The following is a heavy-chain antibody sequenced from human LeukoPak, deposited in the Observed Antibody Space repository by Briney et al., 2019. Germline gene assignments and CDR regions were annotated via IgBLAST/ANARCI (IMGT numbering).Heavy chain of an antibody. D-gene: IGHD4-17*01. J-gene: IGHJ4*02. CDR2: INHSGST. Sequence: KPSETLSLTCAVYGGSFSGYYWSWIRQPPGKGLEWIGEINHSGSTNYNPSLKSRVTISVDTSKNQFSLKLSSVTAADTAVYYCARGQVNPTTVTLSGDYWGQGTLVTVSS. CDR1: GGSFSGYY. CDR3: ARGQVNPTTVTLSGDY. V-gene: IGHV4-34*01.